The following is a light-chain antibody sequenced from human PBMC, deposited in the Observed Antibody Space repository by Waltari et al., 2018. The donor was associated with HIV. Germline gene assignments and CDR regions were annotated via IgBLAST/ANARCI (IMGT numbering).Light chain of an antibody. V-gene: IGKV3-15*01. Sequence: EIVITQSPATLSVSPGERTTLSCRATQSVSSNLAWYQQKPGQAPRLLIYGESTRATGIPARFSGSGSGTEFTLTISSLQSEDFAVYYCQQYNNWLGTFGQGTKVEIK. J-gene: IGKJ1*01. CDR2: GES. CDR3: QQYNNWLGT. CDR1: QSVSSN.